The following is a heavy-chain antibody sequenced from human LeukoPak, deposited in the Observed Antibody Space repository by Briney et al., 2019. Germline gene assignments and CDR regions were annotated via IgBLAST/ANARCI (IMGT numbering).Heavy chain of an antibody. J-gene: IGHJ4*02. Sequence: SETLSLTCTDCGGSISSYYWSWLRQAPGKGLEGIGYIYYSGSTNYNPSLKSRVTISVDTSKNQFSLKLSSVTAADTAVYYCVGGDFWRGPFDYWGQETLVSVSS. CDR2: IYYSGST. D-gene: IGHD3-3*01. CDR1: GGSISSYY. CDR3: VGGDFWRGPFDY. V-gene: IGHV4-59*01.